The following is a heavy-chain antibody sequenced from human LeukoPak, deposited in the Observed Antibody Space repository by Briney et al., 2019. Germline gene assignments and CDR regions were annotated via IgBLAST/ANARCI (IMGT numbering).Heavy chain of an antibody. CDR1: GGSISRYY. CDR3: ARESMVRGVTLFDY. D-gene: IGHD3-10*01. Sequence: SETLSLTRTVSGGSISRYYWSWIRQPPGKGLEWIGYIYYSGSTKYNPSLKSRVTISVDTSKNQFSLKLSSVTAADTAVYYCARESMVRGVTLFDYWGQGTLVTVSS. J-gene: IGHJ4*02. CDR2: IYYSGST. V-gene: IGHV4-59*12.